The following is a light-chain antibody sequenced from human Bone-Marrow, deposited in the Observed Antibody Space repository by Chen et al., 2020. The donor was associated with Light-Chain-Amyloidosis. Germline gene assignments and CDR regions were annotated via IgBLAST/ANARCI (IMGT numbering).Light chain of an antibody. CDR2: RDT. CDR1: DLPTKY. V-gene: IGLV3-25*03. Sequence: SYELTQPPSVSVSPRQTARHTCSGDDLPTKYAYWYHQKPGQAPVLVIHRDTERPSGISERFSVSSSGTTATLTISGVQAEDEADYHCQSADSSGTYEVIFGGGTKLTVL. CDR3: QSADSSGTYEVI. J-gene: IGLJ2*01.